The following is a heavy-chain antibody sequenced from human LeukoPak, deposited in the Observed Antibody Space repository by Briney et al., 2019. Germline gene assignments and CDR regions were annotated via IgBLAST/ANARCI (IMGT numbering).Heavy chain of an antibody. V-gene: IGHV3-23*01. J-gene: IGHJ4*02. Sequence: GGSLRLSCAASGFTFSSYAMSWVRQAPGKRLEWVSAISGSGGSTYYAASVKGRFTISSDNSKNTLYLQMNSLRAEDTAVYYCAKELLYGAGISMDYWGQGTLVTVSS. CDR1: GFTFSSYA. D-gene: IGHD3-10*01. CDR2: ISGSGGST. CDR3: AKELLYGAGISMDY.